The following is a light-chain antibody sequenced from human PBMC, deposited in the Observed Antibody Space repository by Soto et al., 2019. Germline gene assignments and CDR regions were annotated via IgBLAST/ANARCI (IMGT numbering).Light chain of an antibody. CDR1: QGISSY. Sequence: AIRMTQSPSSLSASTGDRVTITCRASQGISSYLAWYQQQPGKAPKLLIYAASTLQSGVPSRFSGSGSGTDFTLTISCLQSEDFATYYCQQYYSYLITFGQGTRLEIK. V-gene: IGKV1-8*01. CDR3: QQYYSYLIT. CDR2: AAS. J-gene: IGKJ5*01.